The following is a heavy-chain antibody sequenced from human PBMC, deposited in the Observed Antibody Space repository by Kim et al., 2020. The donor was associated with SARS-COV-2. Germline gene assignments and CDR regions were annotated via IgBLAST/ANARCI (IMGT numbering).Heavy chain of an antibody. Sequence: SETLSLTCTVSGGSISSYYWSWIRQPPGKGLEWIGYIYYSGSTNYNPSLKSRVTISVDTSKNQFSLKLSSVTAADTAVYYCARDRVYYEYGMDVWGQGTTVTVSS. J-gene: IGHJ6*02. CDR1: GGSISSYY. D-gene: IGHD3-3*01. V-gene: IGHV4-59*13. CDR2: IYYSGST. CDR3: ARDRVYYEYGMDV.